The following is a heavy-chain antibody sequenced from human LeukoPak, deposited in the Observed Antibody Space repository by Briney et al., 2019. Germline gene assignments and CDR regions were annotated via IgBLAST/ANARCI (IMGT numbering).Heavy chain of an antibody. V-gene: IGHV3-23*01. J-gene: IGHJ4*02. Sequence: PGGSLRLSCAASGFTFSSYTMSWVRQAPGKGLEWVSAISGSGGYTYYADSVKGRFTISRDSSKNTLYLQMNSLRAEDTAVYYCAKDQLGMYPDYFDYWGQGTLVTVSS. CDR3: AKDQLGMYPDYFDY. CDR1: GFTFSSYT. D-gene: IGHD7-27*01. CDR2: ISGSGGYT.